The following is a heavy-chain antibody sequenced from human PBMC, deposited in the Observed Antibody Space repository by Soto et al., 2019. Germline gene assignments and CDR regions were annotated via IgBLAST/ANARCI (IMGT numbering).Heavy chain of an antibody. CDR1: GGTFSSYA. D-gene: IGHD2-15*01. V-gene: IGHV1-69*12. CDR2: IIPIFGTA. J-gene: IGHJ4*02. CDR3: ARAPGTVVTPYYFDY. Sequence: QVQLLQSGAEVKKPGSSVKVSCKASGGTFSSYAISWVRQAPGQGLEWMGGIIPIFGTANYAQKFQGRVTITADESTSTAYMELSSLRSEDKDVYYCARAPGTVVTPYYFDYWGQGTLVTVSS.